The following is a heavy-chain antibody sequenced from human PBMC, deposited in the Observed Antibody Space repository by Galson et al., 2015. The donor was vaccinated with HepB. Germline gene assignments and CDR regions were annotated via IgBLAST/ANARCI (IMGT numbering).Heavy chain of an antibody. J-gene: IGHJ4*02. CDR1: GFTFSTYS. D-gene: IGHD4-23*01. CDR3: ARVWGRDYGGTGSTLNFDY. V-gene: IGHV3-48*02. CDR2: ISSSSTTI. Sequence: SLRLSCAASGFTFSTYSMNWVRQAPGKGLVWVSSISSSSTTIYYADSVKGRFTISRDNAKNSLYLQMNSLRDEDTAVYYCARVWGRDYGGTGSTLNFDYWGQGTLVTVSS.